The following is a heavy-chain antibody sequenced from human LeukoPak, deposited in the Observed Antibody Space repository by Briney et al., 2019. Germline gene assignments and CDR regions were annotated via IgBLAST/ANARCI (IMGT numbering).Heavy chain of an antibody. D-gene: IGHD2-21*01. CDR3: ARDGDDDAFDI. CDR1: GFTFSSYS. CDR2: ISTSSSYI. V-gene: IGHV3-21*01. Sequence: GGSLRLSCAASGFTFSSYSMNWVRQAPGKGLEWDSSISTSSSYIYYADSVKGRFTISRDNAKNSLYLQMNRLRAEDTAVYYCARDGDDDAFDIWGQGTMVTVSS. J-gene: IGHJ3*02.